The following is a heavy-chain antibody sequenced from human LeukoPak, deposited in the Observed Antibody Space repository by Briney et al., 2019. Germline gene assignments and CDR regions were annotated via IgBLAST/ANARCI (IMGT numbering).Heavy chain of an antibody. D-gene: IGHD1-26*01. J-gene: IGHJ6*03. V-gene: IGHV3-21*01. CDR2: FYSSYSYI. Sequence: SGESLRLSCAASGFTFSSLGMNCVRGSRGGAVVWVSSFYSSYSYIYYADSVKGRFTISRDIAKNSLYLQMDSLRAEDTAVYYCARAGGSYYPYYYYYMDFWGKGTTVTVSS. CDR3: ARAGGSYYPYYYYYMDF. CDR1: GFTFSSLG.